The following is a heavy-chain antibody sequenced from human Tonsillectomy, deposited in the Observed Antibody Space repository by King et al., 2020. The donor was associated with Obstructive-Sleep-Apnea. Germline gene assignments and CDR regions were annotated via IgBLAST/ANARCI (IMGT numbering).Heavy chain of an antibody. CDR1: GYSFTNYW. CDR3: ARHDCSGGSCSSYFYYYGMDV. CDR2: IYPDDSNT. Sequence: QLVQSGAEVKKPGESLKISCKGSGYSFTNYWIGWVRQMPGKGLEWMGIIYPDDSNTYYSPSFQGQVTISADKSISTAYLQWSSLKASDTAIYYCARHDCSGGSCSSYFYYYGMDVWGQGTTVTVSS. V-gene: IGHV5-51*01. J-gene: IGHJ6*02. D-gene: IGHD2-15*01.